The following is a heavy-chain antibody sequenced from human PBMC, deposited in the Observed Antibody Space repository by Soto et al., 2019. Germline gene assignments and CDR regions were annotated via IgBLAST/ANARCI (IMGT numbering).Heavy chain of an antibody. J-gene: IGHJ4*02. Sequence: QVQLQESGPGLVKPSQTLSLTCTVSGGSISSGCYYWSWIRQHPGQGLEWNVYIYYSGSTYYNPPPKSRVPLSVDTSKNQFSLKLSSVTAADTAVYYWARGVTMVRGVTPTPYGDYWGQGPLVTVSP. V-gene: IGHV4-31*03. CDR2: IYYSGST. CDR1: GGSISSGCYY. D-gene: IGHD3-10*01. CDR3: ARGVTMVRGVTPTPYGDY.